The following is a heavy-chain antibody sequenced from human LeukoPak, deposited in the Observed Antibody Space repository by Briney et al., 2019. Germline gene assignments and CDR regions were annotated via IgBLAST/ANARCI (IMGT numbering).Heavy chain of an antibody. D-gene: IGHD4-17*01. CDR3: VYGDFVRTVNYFDY. CDR1: GFTVSSNS. Sequence: PGGSLRLSCTVSGFTVSSNSMSWVRQAPGKGLEWVSFIYSDNTHYSDSVKGRFTISRDNSKNTLYLQMNSLRAEDTAVYYCVYGDFVRTVNYFDYWGQGTLVTVSS. V-gene: IGHV3-53*01. J-gene: IGHJ4*02. CDR2: IYSDNT.